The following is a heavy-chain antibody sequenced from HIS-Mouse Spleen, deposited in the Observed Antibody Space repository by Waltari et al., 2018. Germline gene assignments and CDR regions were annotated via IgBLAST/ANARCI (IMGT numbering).Heavy chain of an antibody. D-gene: IGHD5-12*01. V-gene: IGHV3-33*06. Sequence: QVQLVESGGGVVQPGRSLRLSCAASGFTFSSYGMHWVRQAPGKGLEWVAVIGYDGSNKYYADSVKGRFTISRDNSKNTLYLQMNSLRAEDTAVYYCAKDLARKDSGYDAFDIWGQGTMVTVSS. CDR3: AKDLARKDSGYDAFDI. CDR2: IGYDGSNK. CDR1: GFTFSSYG. J-gene: IGHJ3*02.